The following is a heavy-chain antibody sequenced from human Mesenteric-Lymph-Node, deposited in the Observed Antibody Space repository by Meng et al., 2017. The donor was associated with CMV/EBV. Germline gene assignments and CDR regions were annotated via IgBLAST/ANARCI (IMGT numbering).Heavy chain of an antibody. V-gene: IGHV1-8*03. CDR2: MNPNSGNT. Sequence: KASGYSFTSYEINWVRQATGHGLEWMGWMNPNSGNTGYAHKFQGRVTITTDESTSTAYMELSSLRSDDTAVYYCARVGDWNQYYFDYWGQGTLVTVSS. CDR3: ARVGDWNQYYFDY. CDR1: GYSFTSYE. D-gene: IGHD1-1*01. J-gene: IGHJ4*02.